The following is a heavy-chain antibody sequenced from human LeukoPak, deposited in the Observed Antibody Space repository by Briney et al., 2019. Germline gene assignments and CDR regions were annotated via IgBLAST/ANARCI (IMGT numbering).Heavy chain of an antibody. CDR3: ARRGTGHGMDV. CDR1: GSTLNNYW. Sequence: GGSLRLSCAASGSTLNNYWIHWVRQVPGKGLVWVSRINNDGSSASYVDSVKGRFTISRDNAKNTLFLQMNSLRAEVTAVYYCARRGTGHGMDVWGQGTTVIVSS. D-gene: IGHD1-1*01. CDR2: INNDGSSA. J-gene: IGHJ6*02. V-gene: IGHV3-74*01.